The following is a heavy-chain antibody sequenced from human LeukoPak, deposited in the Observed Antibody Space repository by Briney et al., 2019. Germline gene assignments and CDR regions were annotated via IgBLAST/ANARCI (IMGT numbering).Heavy chain of an antibody. D-gene: IGHD1-26*01. CDR3: ARDGGSYLQPTDY. CDR1: GFTFTTYA. J-gene: IGHJ4*02. Sequence: GRSLRLSCAASGFTFTTYAMSWVRQAPGKGLEWVSSITGSGDSTYYADSVKGRFTISRDNSKNTLYLQMNSLRAEDTAVYHCARDGGSYLQPTDYWGQGTLVTVSS. V-gene: IGHV3-23*01. CDR2: ITGSGDST.